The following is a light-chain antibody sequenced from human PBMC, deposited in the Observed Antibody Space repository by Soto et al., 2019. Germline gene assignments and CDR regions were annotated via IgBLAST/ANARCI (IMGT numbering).Light chain of an antibody. CDR1: QSVSSN. Sequence: EIVMTQSPATLSVSPGERATLSCRASQSVSSNLAWYQQRPGQAPRLLIYDASTRASGIPARFSGSGSGTEFTLTISSLLSEDFAVYFCQQYNNWPPFTFGPGTKVDIK. V-gene: IGKV3-15*01. CDR3: QQYNNWPPFT. CDR2: DAS. J-gene: IGKJ3*01.